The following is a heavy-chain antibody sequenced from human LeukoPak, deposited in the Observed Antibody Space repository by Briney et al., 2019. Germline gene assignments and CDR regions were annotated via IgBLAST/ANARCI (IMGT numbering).Heavy chain of an antibody. V-gene: IGHV4-30-2*01. CDR3: ARGSTSSGDAFDI. CDR1: GGSISSGGYS. Sequence: SQTLSLTCAVSGGSISSGGYSWRWIRQPPGKGLEWIGYIYHSGSTYYNPSLKSRDTISVDRSKNQFSLKLSSVTAADTAVYYCARGSTSSGDAFDIWGQGTMVTVSS. D-gene: IGHD2-2*01. J-gene: IGHJ3*02. CDR2: IYHSGST.